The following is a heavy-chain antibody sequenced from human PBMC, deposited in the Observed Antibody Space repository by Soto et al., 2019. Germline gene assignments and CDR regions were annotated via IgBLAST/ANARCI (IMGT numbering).Heavy chain of an antibody. D-gene: IGHD5-12*01. J-gene: IGHJ6*02. Sequence: ASVKVSCKASGYTFTSYAMHWVRQAPGQRLEWMGWINAGNGNTKYSQKFQGRVTITWDTSASTAYMELSSLRSEDTAVYYCASPRYSGYDFHYYYGMDVWGQGTTVTVSS. CDR2: INAGNGNT. V-gene: IGHV1-3*01. CDR1: GYTFTSYA. CDR3: ASPRYSGYDFHYYYGMDV.